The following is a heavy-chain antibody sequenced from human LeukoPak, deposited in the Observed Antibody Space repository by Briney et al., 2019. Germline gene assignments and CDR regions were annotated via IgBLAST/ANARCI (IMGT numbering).Heavy chain of an antibody. CDR1: GGTFSSYA. CDR2: IIPIFGTA. Sequence: SVKVSCKASGGTFSSYAISWVRQAPGQGLEWMGGIIPIFGTANYAQKFQGRVTITADESTSTAYMELSSLRSEDTAVYYCARGRFSENWNDVSYWGQGTLVTVSS. J-gene: IGHJ4*02. V-gene: IGHV1-69*13. D-gene: IGHD1-1*01. CDR3: ARGRFSENWNDVSY.